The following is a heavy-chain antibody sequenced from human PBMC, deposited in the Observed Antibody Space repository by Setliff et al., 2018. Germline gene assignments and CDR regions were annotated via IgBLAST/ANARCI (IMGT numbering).Heavy chain of an antibody. CDR1: GYTFTSHY. J-gene: IGHJ3*02. V-gene: IGHV1-46*01. CDR2: INPSSGRT. D-gene: IGHD3-22*01. CDR3: ARDVFPYHYEGAFDI. Sequence: ASVTVSCKASGYTFTSHYMHWVRQDPGLGLEWMGTINPSSGRTSYAQKFQGRVTMTRDTSTSTVYMDMSSLRSEETAVYYCARDVFPYHYEGAFDIWGQGTMVTVSS.